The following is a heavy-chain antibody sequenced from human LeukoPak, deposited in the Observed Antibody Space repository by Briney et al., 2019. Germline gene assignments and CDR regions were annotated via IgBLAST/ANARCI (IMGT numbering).Heavy chain of an antibody. V-gene: IGHV1-2*02. Sequence: ASVKVPCKASGYTFTGYYMHWVRQAPGQGLEWMGWINPNSGGTNYAQKFQGRVTMTRDTSISTAYMELSRLRSDDTAVYYCARVYCGGDCFVGFDYWGQGTLVTVSS. D-gene: IGHD2-21*02. J-gene: IGHJ4*02. CDR3: ARVYCGGDCFVGFDY. CDR2: INPNSGGT. CDR1: GYTFTGYY.